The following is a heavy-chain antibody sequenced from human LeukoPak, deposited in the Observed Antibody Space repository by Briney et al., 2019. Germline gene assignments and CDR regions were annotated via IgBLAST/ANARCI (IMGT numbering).Heavy chain of an antibody. CDR1: GGSFSGYY. CDR2: INHSGST. Sequence: SETLSLTCAVYGGSFSGYYWGWIRQPPGKGLEWIGEINHSGSTNYNPSLKSRVTISVDTSKNQFSLKLSSVTAADTAVYYCARRSYGYSVSRYWGQGTLVTVSS. D-gene: IGHD5-18*01. V-gene: IGHV4-34*01. CDR3: ARRSYGYSVSRY. J-gene: IGHJ4*02.